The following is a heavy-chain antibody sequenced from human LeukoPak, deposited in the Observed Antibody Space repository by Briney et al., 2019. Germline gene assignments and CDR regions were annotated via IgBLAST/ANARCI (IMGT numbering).Heavy chain of an antibody. J-gene: IGHJ6*02. CDR2: SASDLSTK. CDR3: ARGPQRGAAANYYPMDV. Sequence: GGSLRLSCAVSGFTLSNYWMHWVRQAPGMGLVWVSRSASDLSTKTYADSVKGRFTISRDNAKSTLYLQMNSLRVEDTAVYYCARGPQRGAAANYYPMDVWGQGTTVAVSS. V-gene: IGHV3-74*01. D-gene: IGHD2-2*01. CDR1: GFTLSNYW.